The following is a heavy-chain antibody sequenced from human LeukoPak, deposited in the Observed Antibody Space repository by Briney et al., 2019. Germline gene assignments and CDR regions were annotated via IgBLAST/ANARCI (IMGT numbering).Heavy chain of an antibody. CDR3: ARGSSGRQQLRDY. V-gene: IGHV3-48*01. D-gene: IGHD6-13*01. Sequence: GGSLRLSCAASGFTFSSYSMNWVRQAPGKGLEWVSYISSSSSTIYYADSVKGRCTISRDNAKNSLYLQMNSLRAEDTAVYYCARGSSGRQQLRDYWGQGTLVTVSS. CDR2: ISSSSSTI. CDR1: GFTFSSYS. J-gene: IGHJ4*02.